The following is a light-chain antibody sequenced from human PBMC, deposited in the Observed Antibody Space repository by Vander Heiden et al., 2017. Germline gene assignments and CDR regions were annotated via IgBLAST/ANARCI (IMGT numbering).Light chain of an antibody. V-gene: IGKV1-39*01. Sequence: DTYRTQTPSSLSASVGDRVTITCRASQSISSYLNWYQQKPGKAPKLLIYAASSLQSGVPSRFSGSGSGTDFTLTISRLQPEDIATYYCQQCESTPWTFGQGTRLEMK. CDR2: AAS. J-gene: IGKJ1*01. CDR3: QQCESTPWT. CDR1: QSISSY.